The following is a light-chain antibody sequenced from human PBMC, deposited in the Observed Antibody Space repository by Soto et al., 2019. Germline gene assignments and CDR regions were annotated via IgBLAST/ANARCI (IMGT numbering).Light chain of an antibody. CDR1: QGIGND. V-gene: IGKV1-6*01. CDR2: AAS. CDR3: LQDYNYPWT. Sequence: AIQMTQSPSSLSASVGDRVTITCRASQGIGNDLGWYQQKPGKAPKLLIYAASSLQSGVPSRFSGSGSGTDFTLTISSLRPEDFATYYCLQDYNYPWTFGQGTKVEIK. J-gene: IGKJ1*01.